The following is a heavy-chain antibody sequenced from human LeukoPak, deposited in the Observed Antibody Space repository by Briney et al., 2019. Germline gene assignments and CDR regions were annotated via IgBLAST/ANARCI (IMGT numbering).Heavy chain of an antibody. CDR1: GFTFSSYA. J-gene: IGHJ1*01. V-gene: IGHV3-15*01. Sequence: GGSLRLSCVASGFTFSSYAMSWVRQAPGKGLEWVGRIKSKTDGGTTDYAAPVKGRFTISRDDSKNTLYLQMNSLKTEDTAVYYCTTVPRYYYDSSGYKEYFQHWGQGTLVTVSS. CDR3: TTVPRYYYDSSGYKEYFQH. CDR2: IKSKTDGGTT. D-gene: IGHD3-22*01.